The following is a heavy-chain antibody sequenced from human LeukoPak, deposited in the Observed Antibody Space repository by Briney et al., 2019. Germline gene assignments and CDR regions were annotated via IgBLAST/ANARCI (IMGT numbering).Heavy chain of an antibody. CDR2: ISYSGSI. CDR3: ATLEIGDYYFDY. V-gene: IGHV4-39*01. CDR1: GGSISSRPYY. J-gene: IGHJ4*02. Sequence: SETLSLTCTVSGGSISSRPYYWGWVRQPPGKGLEWVGSISYSGSIHYNPSLKSRVTISVDTSKNHFSLRLSSVTAADTAVYYCATLEIGDYYFDYWGQGTLVTVSS. D-gene: IGHD3-16*01.